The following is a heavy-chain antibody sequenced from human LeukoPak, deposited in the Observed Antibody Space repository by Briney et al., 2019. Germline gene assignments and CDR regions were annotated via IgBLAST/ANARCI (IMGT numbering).Heavy chain of an antibody. Sequence: ASVKVSCKASGGTFSSYAISWVRQAPGQGLEWMGGIIPIFGTANYAQKFQGRVTITTDESTSTAYMELSSLRSEDTAVYYCARVADYYDSSGLQFDYWGQGTLVTLSS. D-gene: IGHD3-22*01. V-gene: IGHV1-69*05. CDR3: ARVADYYDSSGLQFDY. J-gene: IGHJ4*02. CDR1: GGTFSSYA. CDR2: IIPIFGTA.